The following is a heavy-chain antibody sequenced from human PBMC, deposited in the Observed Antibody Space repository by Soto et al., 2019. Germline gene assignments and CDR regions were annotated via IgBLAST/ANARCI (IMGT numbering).Heavy chain of an antibody. D-gene: IGHD3-3*01. J-gene: IGHJ5*02. Sequence: SETLSLTCTVSGGSISSDSYYWGWIRQPPGKGLEWLGSIYYTGTTYYNPSLKSRVTISVDTSKNHFSLKLSSVTAADTAVYYCARQWHFGVVIILNWFDPWGQGTLVTVSS. CDR3: ARQWHFGVVIILNWFDP. CDR1: GGSISSDSYY. V-gene: IGHV4-39*01. CDR2: IYYTGTT.